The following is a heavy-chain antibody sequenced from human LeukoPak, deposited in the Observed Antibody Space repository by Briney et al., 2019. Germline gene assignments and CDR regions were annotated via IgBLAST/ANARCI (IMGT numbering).Heavy chain of an antibody. D-gene: IGHD2-2*03. V-gene: IGHV4-59*01. CDR1: GGSISSYY. CDR3: ASGYCSSTSCSPLGY. J-gene: IGHJ4*02. CDR2: IYYSGST. Sequence: PSETLSLTCTVSGGSISSYYWSWIRQPSGNGLEWIGYIYYSGSTNYNPSLKSRVTISVDTSKNQFSLKLSSVTAADTAVYYCASGYCSSTSCSPLGYWGQGTLVTVSS.